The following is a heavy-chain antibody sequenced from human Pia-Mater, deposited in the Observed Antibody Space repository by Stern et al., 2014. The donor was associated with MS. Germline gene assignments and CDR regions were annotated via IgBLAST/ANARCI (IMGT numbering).Heavy chain of an antibody. Sequence: VQLVESGGGLVQPGGSLKVSCAASGFTFSASVIHWVRQAPGKGLEWVGRIRNKGKNYATAYAVSVKSRFTISRDDSKNTAYLHMSSLKVEDTAVYYCAPSSAIWGRGTMVTVSS. J-gene: IGHJ3*02. CDR2: IRNKGKNYAT. CDR3: APSSAI. V-gene: IGHV3-73*01. CDR1: GFTFSASV.